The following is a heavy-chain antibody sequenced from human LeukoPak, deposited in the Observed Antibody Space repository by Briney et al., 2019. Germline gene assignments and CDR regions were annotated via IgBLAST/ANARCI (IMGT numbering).Heavy chain of an antibody. V-gene: IGHV4-34*01. Sequence: PSETLSLTCAVYGGSFSGYYWSWIRQPPGKGLEWIGEINHSGSTNYNPSLKSRVTISVDTSKNQFSLRLSSVTAADTAVYYCARVPLWFGELYGMDVWGQGTTVTVSS. CDR2: INHSGST. CDR3: ARVPLWFGELYGMDV. J-gene: IGHJ6*02. CDR1: GGSFSGYY. D-gene: IGHD3-10*01.